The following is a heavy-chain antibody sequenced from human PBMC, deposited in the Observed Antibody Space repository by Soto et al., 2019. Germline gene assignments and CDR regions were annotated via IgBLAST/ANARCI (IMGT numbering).Heavy chain of an antibody. D-gene: IGHD3-10*01. V-gene: IGHV3-30*18. CDR1: GFTFSSYG. CDR2: ISYDGSNK. J-gene: IGHJ4*02. CDR3: AKDRDYHFDY. Sequence: GWSLRLSCAASGFTFSSYGMHWVRQAPGKGLEWVAVISYDGSNKYYADSVKGRFTISRDNSKNTLYLQMNSLRAEDTAVYYCAKDRDYHFDYWGQGTLVTVSS.